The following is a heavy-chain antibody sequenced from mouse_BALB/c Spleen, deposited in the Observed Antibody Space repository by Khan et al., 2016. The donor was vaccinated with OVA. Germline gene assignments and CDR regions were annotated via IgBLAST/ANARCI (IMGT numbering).Heavy chain of an antibody. D-gene: IGHD1-1*01. Sequence: QVQLQQSGAELAKPGASVKMSCKASGYTFINSWILCVKQRPGQGLEWIGYINPSTGYTEYNQTFKDKATLTADKSSTTAYMQLSSLTSEDSAVYYCARRGLRWDFDYWGQGTTLTVSS. CDR3: ARRGLRWDFDY. V-gene: IGHV1-7*01. CDR2: INPSTGYT. J-gene: IGHJ2*01. CDR1: GYTFINSW.